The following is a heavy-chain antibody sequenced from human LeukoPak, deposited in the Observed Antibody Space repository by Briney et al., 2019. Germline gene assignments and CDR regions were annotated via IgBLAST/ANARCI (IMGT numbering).Heavy chain of an antibody. D-gene: IGHD3-22*01. CDR1: GFTFGDYA. CDR2: IRRKNYAGKT. V-gene: IGHV3-49*04. J-gene: IGHJ4*02. CDR3: TRVAPPYYYDSSGYSKYFDY. Sequence: PGRSLRLSCTATGFTFGDYAISKVRQASGKGLAWVGFIRRKNYAGKTEYAASVKGRFTISRDDSKSIAYLEMNSLKTEDTAVFYCTRVAPPYYYDSSGYSKYFDYWGQETLVT.